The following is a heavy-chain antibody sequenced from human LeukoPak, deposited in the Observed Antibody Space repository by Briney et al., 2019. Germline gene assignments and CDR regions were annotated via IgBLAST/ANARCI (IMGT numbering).Heavy chain of an antibody. CDR1: GGSITTTNW. V-gene: IGHV4-4*02. CDR2: IHHSGTT. D-gene: IGHD3-10*02. J-gene: IGHJ4*02. CDR3: ARVFGGAN. Sequence: ASETLSLTCAVSGGSITTTNWWTWVRQPPGKGLEWIGEIHHSGTTHYNPSLKTRVTIPVDNSKNQFSLKLTSMTAADTAVYFCARVFGGANWGQGTLVTVSS.